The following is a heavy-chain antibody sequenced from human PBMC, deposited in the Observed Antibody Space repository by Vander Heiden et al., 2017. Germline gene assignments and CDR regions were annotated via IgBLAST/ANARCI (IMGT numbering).Heavy chain of an antibody. CDR3: AKVGGYNYAYGLDV. J-gene: IGHJ6*02. CDR1: GSTFSSYA. D-gene: IGHD3-22*01. CDR2: MSYDGSEK. V-gene: IGHV3-30*04. Sequence: QVKVVESGGGVAQPGGSLRPSCAASGSTFSSYAMHWVRQAPGKGLEWVALMSYDGSEKYYAESVKGRFTISRDNSRNTLSLQMDSLRPEDTAVYYCAKVGGYNYAYGLDVWGQGTTVTVSS.